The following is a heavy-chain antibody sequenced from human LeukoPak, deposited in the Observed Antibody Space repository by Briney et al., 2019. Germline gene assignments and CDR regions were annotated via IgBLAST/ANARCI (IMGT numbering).Heavy chain of an antibody. CDR1: GGSISSGDYY. D-gene: IGHD1-26*01. CDR2: IYYSGST. V-gene: IGHV4-30-4*08. CDR3: ARAPIVGANNWFDP. J-gene: IGHJ5*02. Sequence: SETPSLTCTVSGGSISSGDYYWSWIRQPPGKGLEWIGYIYYSGSTYYNPSLKSRVTISVDTSKNQFSLKLSSVTAADTAVYYCARAPIVGANNWFDPWGQGTLVTVSS.